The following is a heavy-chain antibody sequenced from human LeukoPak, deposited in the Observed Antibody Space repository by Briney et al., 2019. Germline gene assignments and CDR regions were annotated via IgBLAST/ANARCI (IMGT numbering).Heavy chain of an antibody. J-gene: IGHJ3*02. D-gene: IGHD3-10*01. CDR1: GDSITGYY. CDR2: IYYTGNT. V-gene: IGHV4-39*03. Sequence: PSETLSLTCSVSGDSITGYYWGWIRQPPGKGLEWIGNIYYTGNTYYNSSLKSRVTISLDTSKNQFSLTVISMTAADTAAYYCTQSDGYGLIRICGRGTMVTVSS. CDR3: TQSDGYGLIRI.